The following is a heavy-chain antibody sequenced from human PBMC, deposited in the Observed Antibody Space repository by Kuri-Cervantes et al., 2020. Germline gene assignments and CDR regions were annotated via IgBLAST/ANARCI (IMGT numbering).Heavy chain of an antibody. CDR3: ARGYYYDSSGYCPLADY. Sequence: GESLKISCAASGFTFSSYAMSWVRQAPGKGLEWVSAISGSGGSTYYADSVKGRFTISRDNSKNTLYLQMNSLRAEDTAVYYCARGYYYDSSGYCPLADYWGQGTLVTVSS. CDR1: GFTFSSYA. CDR2: ISGSGGST. D-gene: IGHD3-22*01. V-gene: IGHV3-23*01. J-gene: IGHJ4*02.